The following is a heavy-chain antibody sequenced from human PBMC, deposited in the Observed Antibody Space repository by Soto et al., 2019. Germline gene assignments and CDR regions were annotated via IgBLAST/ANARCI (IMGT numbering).Heavy chain of an antibody. V-gene: IGHV1-69*12. CDR3: AGDGVGYCSGGSCDS. J-gene: IGHJ5*01. Sequence: QVQLVQSGAEVKKPGSSVKVSCKASGGTFSSYAISWVRQAPGQGLEWMGGSIPIFGTANYAQKFQGRVTITADESTGTAYMELGSLRAEDTAVDYCAGDGVGYCSGGSCDSWGQGALVTVSS. CDR1: GGTFSSYA. D-gene: IGHD2-15*01. CDR2: SIPIFGTA.